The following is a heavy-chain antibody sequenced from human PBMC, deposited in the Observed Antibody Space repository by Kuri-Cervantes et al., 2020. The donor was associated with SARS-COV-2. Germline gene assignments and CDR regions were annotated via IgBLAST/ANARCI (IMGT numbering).Heavy chain of an antibody. J-gene: IGHJ6*03. CDR2: ISSNGGST. D-gene: IGHD3-16*01. CDR1: GFTFSSYA. Sequence: GESLKISCAASGFTFSSYAMHWVRQAPGKGLEYVSAISSNGGSTYYANSVKGRFTISRDNSKNTLYLQMGSLRAEDMAVYYCARMGEPYYMDVWAKGPRSPSP. CDR3: ARMGEPYYMDV. V-gene: IGHV3-64*01.